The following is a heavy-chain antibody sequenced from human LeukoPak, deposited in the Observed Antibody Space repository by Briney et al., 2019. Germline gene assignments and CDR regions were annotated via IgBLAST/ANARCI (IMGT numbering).Heavy chain of an antibody. CDR3: ARFGESSGYYLYYYYYYMDV. CDR1: GFTFDDYG. J-gene: IGHJ6*03. V-gene: IGHV3-20*04. Sequence: GGSLRLSCAASGFTFDDYGMSWVRQAPGKGLEWVSGINWNGGSTGYADSVKGRFTISRDNAKNSLYLQMNSLRAEDTALYYCARFGESSGYYLYYYYYYMDVWDKGTTVTVSS. CDR2: INWNGGST. D-gene: IGHD3-22*01.